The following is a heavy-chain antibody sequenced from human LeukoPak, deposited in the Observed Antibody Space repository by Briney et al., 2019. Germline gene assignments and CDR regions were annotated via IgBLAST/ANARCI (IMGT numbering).Heavy chain of an antibody. CDR1: GGTFSSYA. V-gene: IGHV1-69*04. CDR3: AREAYGGNPGTDY. D-gene: IGHD4-23*01. CDR2: IIPILSIA. J-gene: IGHJ4*02. Sequence: SVKVSCKASGGTFSSYAISWVRQAPGQGLEWMGRIIPILSIANYAQKFQGRVTITADKSTSTAYMELSSLRSEDTAAYYCAREAYGGNPGTDYWGQGTLVTVSS.